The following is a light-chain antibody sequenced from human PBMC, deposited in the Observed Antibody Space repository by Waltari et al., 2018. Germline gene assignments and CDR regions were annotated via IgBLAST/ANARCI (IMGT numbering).Light chain of an antibody. Sequence: DIQMPQSPSSLSASVGERVLITCRASQYINNYLNWYQQKPGKAPYLLIYAASTLHVGVPSRFSGSGSGTEFTLTISGIQPEDFAAYYCQQIYSAPRMFGQGTKVEVK. CDR1: QYINNY. CDR3: QQIYSAPRM. J-gene: IGKJ1*01. CDR2: AAS. V-gene: IGKV1-39*01.